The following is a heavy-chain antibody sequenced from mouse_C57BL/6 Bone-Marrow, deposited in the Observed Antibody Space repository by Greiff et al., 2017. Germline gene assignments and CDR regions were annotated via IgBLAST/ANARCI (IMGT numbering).Heavy chain of an antibody. D-gene: IGHD2-4*01. V-gene: IGHV1-19*01. CDR3: ARDDYDEAMDY. J-gene: IGHJ4*01. CDR1: GYTFTDYY. CDR2: INPYNGGT. Sequence: VQLQQSGPVLVKPGASVKMSCKASGYTFTDYYMNWVKQSHGKSLEWIGVINPYNGGTSYNQKFKGKATLTVDKSSSTAYMELNSLTSEDSAVXYCARDDYDEAMDYWGQGTSVTVSS.